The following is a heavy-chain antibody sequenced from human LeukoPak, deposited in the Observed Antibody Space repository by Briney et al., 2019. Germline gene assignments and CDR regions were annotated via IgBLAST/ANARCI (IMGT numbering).Heavy chain of an antibody. CDR1: GFTVSSNY. D-gene: IGHD2-2*01. CDR3: ARVGVDCSSTSCYPLTAWYYFDY. J-gene: IGHJ4*02. Sequence: PGGSLRLSCAASGFTVSSNYMSWVRQAPGKGLEWVSVIYSGGSTYYVDSVKGRFTISRDNSKNTLYLQMNSLRAEDTAVYYCARVGVDCSSTSCYPLTAWYYFDYWGQGTLVTVSS. V-gene: IGHV3-53*01. CDR2: IYSGGST.